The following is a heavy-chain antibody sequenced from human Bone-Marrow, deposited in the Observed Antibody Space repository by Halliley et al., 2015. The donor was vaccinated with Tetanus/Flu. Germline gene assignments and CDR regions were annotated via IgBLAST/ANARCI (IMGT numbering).Heavy chain of an antibody. CDR2: VRSKATGGTT. Sequence: SLRLSCTASGFTFGDHAMNWVRQAPGKGLEWVGFVRSKATGGTTKYAASVKGRFTISRDDSKSIAYLQMNSLKTEDTAVYYCTRGTYDSSGYYYDAGYFDYWGQGTLVTVPS. CDR1: GFTFGDHA. CDR3: TRGTYDSSGYYYDAGYFDY. V-gene: IGHV3-49*04. J-gene: IGHJ4*02. D-gene: IGHD3-22*01.